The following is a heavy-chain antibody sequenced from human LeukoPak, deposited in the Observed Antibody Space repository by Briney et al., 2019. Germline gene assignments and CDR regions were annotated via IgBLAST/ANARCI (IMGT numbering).Heavy chain of an antibody. V-gene: IGHV3-23*01. CDR3: AKELGPYTGFDN. CDR2: ISDSGDST. CDR1: GFIFRSSA. D-gene: IGHD3-16*01. Sequence: GGSLRLSCAASGFIFRSSAMSWVRQAPGKGLEWVSGISDSGDSTYYADSVKGRFTISRDNSKNTLYLQMNTLRADDTAVYYCAKELGPYTGFDNWGQGTLVTVSS. J-gene: IGHJ4*02.